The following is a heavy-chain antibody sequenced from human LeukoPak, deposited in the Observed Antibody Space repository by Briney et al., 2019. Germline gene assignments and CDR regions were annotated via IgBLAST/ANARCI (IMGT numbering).Heavy chain of an antibody. V-gene: IGHV3-48*01. Sequence: GGSLRLSCAASGFTFSSYSMNWVRQAPGKGLEWVSYISSSSSTIYYADSVKGRFTISRDNAKNSLYLQMNSLKIEDTAVYYCTTDPDYYDSSGYLFDYWGQGTLVTVSS. CDR1: GFTFSSYS. CDR3: TTDPDYYDSSGYLFDY. J-gene: IGHJ4*02. CDR2: ISSSSSTI. D-gene: IGHD3-22*01.